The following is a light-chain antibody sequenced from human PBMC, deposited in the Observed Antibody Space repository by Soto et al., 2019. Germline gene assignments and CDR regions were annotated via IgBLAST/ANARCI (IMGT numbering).Light chain of an antibody. V-gene: IGKV3-15*01. Sequence: EIVMTQSPATLSVSPGERVTLSCRASLSVGTNLAWYQQKTGQVPRLLIHGASTRATGIPARFSGSGAGTEFTLTISSLQSEDFEVYYCQQCDNGPRTFGKGTKVYI. CDR1: LSVGTN. J-gene: IGKJ2*01. CDR2: GAS. CDR3: QQCDNGPRT.